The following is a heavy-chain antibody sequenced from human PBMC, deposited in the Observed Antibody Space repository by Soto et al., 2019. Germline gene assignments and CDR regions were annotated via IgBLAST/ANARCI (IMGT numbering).Heavy chain of an antibody. J-gene: IGHJ6*02. D-gene: IGHD3-16*01. CDR3: AKDPFGERDFYYYGMDV. V-gene: IGHV3-23*01. Sequence: PGGSVRLSCAASGVTFSIYAMSWVRQAPGKGLEWVSAISGSGGSTYYADSVKGRFTISRDNSKNTLYLQMNSLRAEDTAVYYCAKDPFGERDFYYYGMDVWGQGTTVTVSS. CDR1: GVTFSIYA. CDR2: ISGSGGST.